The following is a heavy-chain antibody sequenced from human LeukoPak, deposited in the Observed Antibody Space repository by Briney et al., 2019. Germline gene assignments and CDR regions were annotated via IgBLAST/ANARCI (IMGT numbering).Heavy chain of an antibody. J-gene: IGHJ4*02. CDR1: GFTFSSYW. V-gene: IGHV3-7*01. Sequence: GGSLRLSCAASGFTFSSYWMSWVRQAPGKGREWVANIKQDGSEKYYVDSVKGRFIISRDNTKNSLYLQMISLRAEDTAVYYCARVGGRYSPLGYWGQGTLVTVSS. CDR2: IKQDGSEK. D-gene: IGHD3-16*02. CDR3: ARVGGRYSPLGY.